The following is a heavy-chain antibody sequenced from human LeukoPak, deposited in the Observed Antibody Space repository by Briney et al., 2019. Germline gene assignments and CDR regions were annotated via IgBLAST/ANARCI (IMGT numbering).Heavy chain of an antibody. CDR2: IIPIFGTA. CDR3: ARGRQVTTVTTSLDY. Sequence: RASVKVSCKASGGTFSSYAISWVRQAPGQGLEWMGGIIPIFGTANYAQKFQGRVTITADESTSTAYMELSSLRSEDTAVYYCARGRQVTTVTTSLDYWGQGTLVTVSS. CDR1: GGTFSSYA. V-gene: IGHV1-69*01. J-gene: IGHJ4*02. D-gene: IGHD4-17*01.